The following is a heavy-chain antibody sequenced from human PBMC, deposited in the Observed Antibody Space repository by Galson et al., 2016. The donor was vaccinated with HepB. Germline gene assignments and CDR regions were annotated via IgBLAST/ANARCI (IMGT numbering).Heavy chain of an antibody. D-gene: IGHD3-3*01. Sequence: PALVKPTQTLTLTCAFSGFSLSTRGVGVIWIRRPPGKALEWLAHVYWDDDKRYNPSLKTRLTITRDTSKNQVVLTMTNMDPVDTATYYCAHGAFDFGVEIVTRFDPWGQGTLVTVSS. V-gene: IGHV2-5*02. CDR3: AHGAFDFGVEIVTRFDP. CDR1: GFSLSTRGVG. CDR2: VYWDDDK. J-gene: IGHJ5*02.